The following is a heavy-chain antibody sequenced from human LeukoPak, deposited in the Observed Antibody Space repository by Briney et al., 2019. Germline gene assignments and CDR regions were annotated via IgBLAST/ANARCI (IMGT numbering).Heavy chain of an antibody. CDR1: GFTFSSYA. J-gene: IGHJ4*02. V-gene: IGHV3-23*01. CDR2: ISGSGGST. Sequence: GGSLRLSCAASGFTFSSYAMSWARQAPGKGLEWVSAISGSGGSTYYADSVKGRFTISRDNSKNTLYLQMNSLRAEDTAVYYCAYDSSGYYYVEGMSYRGQGTLVTVSS. D-gene: IGHD3-22*01. CDR3: AYDSSGYYYVEGMSY.